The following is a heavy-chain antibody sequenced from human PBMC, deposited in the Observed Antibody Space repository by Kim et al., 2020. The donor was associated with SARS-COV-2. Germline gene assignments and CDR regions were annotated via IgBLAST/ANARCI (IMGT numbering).Heavy chain of an antibody. D-gene: IGHD3-3*01. J-gene: IGHJ6*03. CDR2: IYYSGST. V-gene: IGHV4-59*01. CDR1: GGSISSYY. Sequence: SETLSLTCTVSGGSISSYYWSWIRQPPGKGLEWIGYIYYSGSTNYNPSLKSRVTISVDTSKNQFSLNLSSVTSADTAVYYCARFEGLPYYDFWSGYNIPYCMDVWGKGTTVTVSS. CDR3: ARFEGLPYYDFWSGYNIPYCMDV.